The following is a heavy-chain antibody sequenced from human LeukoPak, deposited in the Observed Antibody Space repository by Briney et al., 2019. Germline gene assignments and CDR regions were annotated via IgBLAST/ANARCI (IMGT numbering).Heavy chain of an antibody. V-gene: IGHV4-61*02. CDR2: IYTSGST. CDR3: ARDSLLPSAMGYYYMDV. D-gene: IGHD2-2*01. J-gene: IGHJ6*03. Sequence: SETLSLTCTVSGGSISSGSCYWSWIRQPAGKGLEWIGRIYTSGSTNHNPSLKSRVTISVDTSKNQFSLKLSSVTAADTALYYCARDSLLPSAMGYYYMDVCGKGTTVTVSS. CDR1: GGSISSGSCY.